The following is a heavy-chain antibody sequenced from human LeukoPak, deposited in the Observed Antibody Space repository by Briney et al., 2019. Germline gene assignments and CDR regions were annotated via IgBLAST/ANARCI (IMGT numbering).Heavy chain of an antibody. Sequence: SQTLSLTCTVSGVSMSSGAFYWSWIRQHPGKGLEWIGNIYYSGSTYYNPSLKSRVTISVDRSKNQFSLKLTSVTAADTAVYYCARAFPFDDYGDPDAFDIWGQGTMVTASS. D-gene: IGHD4-17*01. CDR2: IYYSGST. CDR3: ARAFPFDDYGDPDAFDI. CDR1: GVSMSSGAFY. J-gene: IGHJ3*02. V-gene: IGHV4-30-4*08.